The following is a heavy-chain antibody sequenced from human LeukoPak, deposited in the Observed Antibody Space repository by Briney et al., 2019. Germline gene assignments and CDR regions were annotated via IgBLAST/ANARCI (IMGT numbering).Heavy chain of an antibody. Sequence: PGRSLRLSCAASGFTFSSYWMHWVRQAPGKGLVWVSRINSDGSSTSYADSVKGRFTISRDNAKNTLYLQMNSLRAEDTAVYYCAREGSYYDSSGYFSLDYWGQGTLVTVSS. J-gene: IGHJ4*02. CDR2: INSDGSST. CDR1: GFTFSSYW. V-gene: IGHV3-74*01. CDR3: AREGSYYDSSGYFSLDY. D-gene: IGHD3-22*01.